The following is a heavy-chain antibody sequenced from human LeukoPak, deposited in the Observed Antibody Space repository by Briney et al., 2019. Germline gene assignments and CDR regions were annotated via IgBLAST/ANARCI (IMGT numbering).Heavy chain of an antibody. CDR3: AKDWEAVSGTPTAIDY. V-gene: IGHV3-23*01. D-gene: IGHD6-19*01. J-gene: IGHJ4*02. CDR2: ISGTNGNT. CDR1: GFTFSRYA. Sequence: GGSLRLSCGASGFTFSRYAMSRVRQAPGKGLEWVSGISGTNGNTYYADSVKGRFTISRDNSKNTVYLQMNSLRAEDTALYCCAKDWEAVSGTPTAIDYWGRGTLVTVSS.